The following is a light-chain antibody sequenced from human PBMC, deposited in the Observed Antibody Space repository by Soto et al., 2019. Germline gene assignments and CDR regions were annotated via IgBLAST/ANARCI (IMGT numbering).Light chain of an antibody. CDR2: TAS. CDR1: QSISNW. J-gene: IGKJ1*01. V-gene: IGKV1-5*03. CDR3: QQYNSYSTWT. Sequence: DIQMTQSPSTLSASVGDRVTITCRASQSISNWLAWYQQKPGKAPKLLIYTASSLESGVPSRFSGSGSGTQFTLTISSLQPDDFATYYCQQYNSYSTWTFGQGTRVEIK.